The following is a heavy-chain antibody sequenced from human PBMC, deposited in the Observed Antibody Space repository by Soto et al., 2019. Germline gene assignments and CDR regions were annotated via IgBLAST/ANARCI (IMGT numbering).Heavy chain of an antibody. CDR3: AKDRLAGTFDS. Sequence: PGGSLRLSCAASGFTFNNYAMNWVRQAPGKGLEWVATISATGGSTYYADSVKGRFTISRDNSKNTLYLQMNGLRVEDTAVDYCAKDRLAGTFDSWGQGTQVTVSS. V-gene: IGHV3-23*01. D-gene: IGHD1-1*01. J-gene: IGHJ4*02. CDR2: ISATGGST. CDR1: GFTFNNYA.